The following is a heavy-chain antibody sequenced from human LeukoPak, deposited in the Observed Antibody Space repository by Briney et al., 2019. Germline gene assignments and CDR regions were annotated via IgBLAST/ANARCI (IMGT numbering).Heavy chain of an antibody. J-gene: IGHJ4*02. CDR1: GGSISGDSYY. CDR2: VRTIGTT. V-gene: IGHV4-61*02. Sequence: SQTLSLTCTVSGGSISGDSYYWTWIRQTAAKGLEWIGRVRTIGTTDFNPSLRSRVSISLDTSNNQFSLKLTSVTAADTAVYYCARGFTYGRGAMFDHWGQGTLVTVSP. D-gene: IGHD5-18*01. CDR3: ARGFTYGRGAMFDH.